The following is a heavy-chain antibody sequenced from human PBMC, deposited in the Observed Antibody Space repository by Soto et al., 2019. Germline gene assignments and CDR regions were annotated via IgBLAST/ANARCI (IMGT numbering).Heavy chain of an antibody. CDR2: IYYSGST. Sequence: NPSETLSLTCTVSGGSISSGDYYWSWIRQPPGKGLEWIGYIYYSGSTYYNPSLKSRVTISVDTSKNQFSLKLSSVTAADTAVYYCASNYDILTGYDYWGQGTLVTVSS. J-gene: IGHJ4*02. CDR3: ASNYDILTGYDY. CDR1: GGSISSGDYY. V-gene: IGHV4-30-4*01. D-gene: IGHD3-9*01.